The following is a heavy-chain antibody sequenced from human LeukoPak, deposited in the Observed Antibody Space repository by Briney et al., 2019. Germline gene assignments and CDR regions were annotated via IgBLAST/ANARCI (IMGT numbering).Heavy chain of an antibody. J-gene: IGHJ4*02. D-gene: IGHD3-3*01. CDR1: GYSISSGYY. CDR2: IYHSGST. CDR3: ARYGGQITIFGVVILYYFDY. Sequence: SETLSLTCAVSGYSISSGYYWGWIRQPPGKGLEWIGSIYHSGSTYYNPSLKSRVTISVDTSKNKFSLKLSSVTAADTAVYYCARYGGQITIFGVVILYYFDYWGQGTLVTVSS. V-gene: IGHV4-38-2*01.